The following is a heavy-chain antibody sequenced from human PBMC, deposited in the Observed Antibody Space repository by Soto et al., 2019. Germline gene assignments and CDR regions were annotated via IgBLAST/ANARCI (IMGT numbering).Heavy chain of an antibody. J-gene: IGHJ5*02. CDR3: ARALYSRPKPSWFDP. CDR2: IYYSGST. Sequence: LSLTCTVSGGSISSGGYYWSWIRQHPGKGLERIGYIYYSGSTYYNPSLKSRVTISVDTSKNQFSLKLSSVTAADTAVYYCARALYSRPKPSWFDPWGQGTLVTVSS. CDR1: GGSISSGGYY. V-gene: IGHV4-31*03. D-gene: IGHD6-13*01.